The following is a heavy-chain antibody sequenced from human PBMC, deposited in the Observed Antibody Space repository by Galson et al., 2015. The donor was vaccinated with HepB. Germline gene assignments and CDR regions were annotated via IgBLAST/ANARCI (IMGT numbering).Heavy chain of an antibody. CDR2: ISSSSSYI. Sequence: SLRLSCAASGFTFSSYSMNWVRQAPGKGLEWVSSISSSSSYIYYADSVKGRFTISRDNAKNSLYLQMNSLRAEDTAVYYCARDRKVALDAFDIWGQGTMVTVSS. CDR1: GFTFSSYS. J-gene: IGHJ3*02. V-gene: IGHV3-21*01. D-gene: IGHD2-15*01. CDR3: ARDRKVALDAFDI.